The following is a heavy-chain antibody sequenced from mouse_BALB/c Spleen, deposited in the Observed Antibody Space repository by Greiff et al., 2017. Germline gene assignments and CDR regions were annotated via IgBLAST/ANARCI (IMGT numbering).Heavy chain of an antibody. J-gene: IGHJ3*01. CDR1: GFDFSRYW. CDR3: ARPIYYDYDVPFAY. D-gene: IGHD2-4*01. V-gene: IGHV4-1*02. CDR2: INPDSSTI. Sequence: EVKLLESGGGLVQPGGSLKLSCAASGFDFSRYWMSWVRQAPGKGLEWIGEINPDSSTINYTPSLKDKFIISRDNAKNTLYLQMSKVRSEDTALYYCARPIYYDYDVPFAYWGQGTLVTVSA.